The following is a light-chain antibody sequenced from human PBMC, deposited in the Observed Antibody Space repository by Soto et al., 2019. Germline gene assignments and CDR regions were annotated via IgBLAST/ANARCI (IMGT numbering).Light chain of an antibody. V-gene: IGKV3-15*01. Sequence: EIVLTQSPGSLCLSPGERSTLPCRSIQSVSNNYLAWYQQKTGQAPRLLIYGASTRAAGMPARFSGGGSGTEFTLITSSLQSEDFVVYYCHQYSNWIPCTFGQGTKVDI. CDR2: GAS. J-gene: IGKJ1*01. CDR3: HQYSNWIPCT. CDR1: QSVSNN.